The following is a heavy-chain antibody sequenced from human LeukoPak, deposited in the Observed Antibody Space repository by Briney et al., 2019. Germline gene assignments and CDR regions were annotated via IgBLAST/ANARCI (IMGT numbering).Heavy chain of an antibody. D-gene: IGHD3-10*01. CDR2: IIPIFGTA. V-gene: IGHV1-69*01. Sequence: ASVTVSCKASGGTFSGYAISWVRQAPGQGLEWMGGIIPIFGTANYAQKFQGRVTITADESTSTAYMELSSLRSEDTAVYYCAREHYYGSGSYSTYYFGYWGQGIVVTASS. J-gene: IGHJ4*02. CDR3: AREHYYGSGSYSTYYFGY. CDR1: GGTFSGYA.